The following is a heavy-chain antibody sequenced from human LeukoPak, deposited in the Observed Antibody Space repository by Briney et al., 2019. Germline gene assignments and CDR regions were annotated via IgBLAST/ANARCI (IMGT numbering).Heavy chain of an antibody. J-gene: IGHJ4*02. V-gene: IGHV4-39*01. CDR2: IYYSGST. CDR1: GGSISSSNYY. Sequence: PSETLSLTCTVSGGSISSSNYYWGWIRQPPGKGLEWIGNIYYSGSTYYNPSLKSRVTISVDTSKNQFSLKLSSVAAADTAAYYCARLARVVVAGGDGFDYWGQGTLVTVSS. CDR3: ARLARVVVAGGDGFDY. D-gene: IGHD2-15*01.